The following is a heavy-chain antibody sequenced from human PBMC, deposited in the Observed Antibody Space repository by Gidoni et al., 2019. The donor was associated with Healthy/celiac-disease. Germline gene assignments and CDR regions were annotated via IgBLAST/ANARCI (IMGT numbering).Heavy chain of an antibody. V-gene: IGHV3-7*04. Sequence: EVQLVESGGGLVQPGGSLRLSCAASGFTFSSYWMSWVRQAPGKGLEWVANRKQDGSEKYYVDPVKGRFTISRDNAKNALYLQMNSLRAEDTAVYYCAREQIAAAGNMDIWGKGTTVTVS. CDR3: AREQIAAAGNMDI. CDR2: RKQDGSEK. D-gene: IGHD6-13*01. J-gene: IGHJ6*03. CDR1: GFTFSSYW.